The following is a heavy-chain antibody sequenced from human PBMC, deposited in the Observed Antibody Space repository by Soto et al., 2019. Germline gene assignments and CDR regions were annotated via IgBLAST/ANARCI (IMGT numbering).Heavy chain of an antibody. Sequence: QVQLVQSGAEVKKPGASVKVSCRASGYTFTTLDINWVRQAPGKGLEWKGYMTPSSGKTVYTQEFQGRVTMNRDTSIDTAYMELSSLGFEDSAMYYCARVVTAGVDYWGQGTLVIVSS. CDR1: GYTFTTLD. V-gene: IGHV1-8*01. CDR2: MTPSSGKT. J-gene: IGHJ4*02. D-gene: IGHD6-13*01. CDR3: ARVVTAGVDY.